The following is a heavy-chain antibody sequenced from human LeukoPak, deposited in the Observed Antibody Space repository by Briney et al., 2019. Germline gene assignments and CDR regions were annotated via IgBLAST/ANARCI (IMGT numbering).Heavy chain of an antibody. CDR1: GGSFSGYY. D-gene: IGHD3-10*01. Sequence: TSETLSLTCAVYGGSFSGYYWSWIRQPPGKGLEWIGEINHSGSTNYNPSLKSRVTISVDTSKNQFSLKLSSVTAADTAVYYCARPLYYYGSGSYDYWGQGTLVTVSS. CDR3: ARPLYYYGSGSYDY. V-gene: IGHV4-34*01. CDR2: INHSGST. J-gene: IGHJ4*02.